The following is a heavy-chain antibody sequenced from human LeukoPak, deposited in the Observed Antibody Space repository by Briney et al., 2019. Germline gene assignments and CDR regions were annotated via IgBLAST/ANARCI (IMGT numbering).Heavy chain of an antibody. Sequence: GGSLRLSCAASGFTVSSNYMSWVRQAPGKGLEWVSVIYSGGSTYYADSVKGRFTISRDNSKNTLYLQMNSLRAEDTAVYYCARDSVSSSWYPPGFDYWGQGTLVTVSS. D-gene: IGHD6-13*01. CDR2: IYSGGST. CDR1: GFTVSSNY. J-gene: IGHJ4*02. V-gene: IGHV3-53*01. CDR3: ARDSVSSSWYPPGFDY.